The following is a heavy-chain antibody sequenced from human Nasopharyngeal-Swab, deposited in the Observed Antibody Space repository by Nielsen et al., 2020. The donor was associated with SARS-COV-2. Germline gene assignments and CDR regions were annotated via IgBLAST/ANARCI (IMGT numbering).Heavy chain of an antibody. V-gene: IGHV7-4-1*02. CDR2: ITTNTESP. CDR1: GYTFTSVG. J-gene: IGHJ3*01. D-gene: IGHD2/OR15-2a*01. CDR3: ARSNSPYAYVL. Sequence: ASVKVSCKASGYTFTSVGINWVRQAPGQGLEWMGWITTNTESPTYAQGFTGRFVLSLDTYVTTAYLEISSLEAEDTAVYFCARSNSPYAYVLWGQGTMVTVSS.